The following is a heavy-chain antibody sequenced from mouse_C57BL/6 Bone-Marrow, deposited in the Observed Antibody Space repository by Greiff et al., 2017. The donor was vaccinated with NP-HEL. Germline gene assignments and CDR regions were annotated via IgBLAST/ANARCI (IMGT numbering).Heavy chain of an antibody. CDR1: GYTFTSYW. CDR3: ARERGIRGYFAY. D-gene: IGHD3-1*01. V-gene: IGHV1-50*01. J-gene: IGHJ2*01. CDR2: IDPSDSYT. Sequence: QVQLQQPGAELVKPGASVKLSCKASGYTFTSYWMQWVKQRPGQGLEWIGEIDPSDSYTNYNQKFKGKATLTVDTSSSTAYMQLSSLTSEDSAVYRYARERGIRGYFAYWGQGTTLTVSS.